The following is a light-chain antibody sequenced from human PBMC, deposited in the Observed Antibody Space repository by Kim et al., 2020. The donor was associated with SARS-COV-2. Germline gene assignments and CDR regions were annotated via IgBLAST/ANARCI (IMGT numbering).Light chain of an antibody. Sequence: DIQMTQSPSSLSASVGDRVTITCRTSQNISSHLNWYQQTTGKAPKLLIYAASTLQTGVPSRFSGSGSGTEFALTISSLQPEDFAAYHCQQIFSTPVTFGQGTRLEIK. V-gene: IGKV1-39*01. J-gene: IGKJ5*01. CDR3: QQIFSTPVT. CDR2: AAS. CDR1: QNISSH.